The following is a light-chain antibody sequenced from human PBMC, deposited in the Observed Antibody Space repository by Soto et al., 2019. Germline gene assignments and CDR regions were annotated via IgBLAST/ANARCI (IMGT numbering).Light chain of an antibody. V-gene: IGKV1-5*03. CDR1: QSVSTW. J-gene: IGKJ1*01. CDR3: QQYNSWT. Sequence: DIQMTQSPSTLSASVGDRVTITCRASQSVSTWLAWYQQKPGKAPKLLIYKASNLESRVPSRFTGSGSGTEFTLTISSLQPDDFATYYCQQYNSWTFGQGTKV. CDR2: KAS.